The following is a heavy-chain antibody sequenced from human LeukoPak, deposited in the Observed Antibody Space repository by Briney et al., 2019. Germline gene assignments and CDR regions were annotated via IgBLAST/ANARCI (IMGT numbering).Heavy chain of an antibody. CDR2: ISYDGSTT. CDR3: ARLRATRGFDY. Sequence: GGSLRLSCAASGFTFSTYAIHWVRQAPGKGLEWVAVISYDGSTTYYADSVKGRFTISRDNSKNTLYLQMNSLRADDTALYYCARLRATRGFDYWGQGTLVTVSS. CDR1: GFTFSTYA. V-gene: IGHV3-30-3*01. J-gene: IGHJ4*02.